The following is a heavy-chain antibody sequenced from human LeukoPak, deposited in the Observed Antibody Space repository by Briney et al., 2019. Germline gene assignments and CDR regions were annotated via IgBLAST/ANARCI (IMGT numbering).Heavy chain of an antibody. D-gene: IGHD6-13*01. Sequence: GGSLRLSCAASGFTFSSYTMSWVRQAPGKGLEWVSAISGSGGSTYYAYSVKGRFTISRDNSKNVLDLQMNRLRAEDTAVYYCAKCYRNSWYSDYWGQGTLVTVSS. CDR3: AKCYRNSWYSDY. CDR2: ISGSGGST. V-gene: IGHV3-23*01. J-gene: IGHJ4*02. CDR1: GFTFSSYT.